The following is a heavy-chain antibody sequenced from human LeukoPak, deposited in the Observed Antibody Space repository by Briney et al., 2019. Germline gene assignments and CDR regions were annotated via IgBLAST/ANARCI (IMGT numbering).Heavy chain of an antibody. CDR1: GYTFTGYY. CDR2: INPNSGGT. V-gene: IGHV1-2*02. J-gene: IGHJ4*02. CDR3: ARPMKQKYYYDSSGYYLDY. Sequence: ASVKVSCKASGYTFTGYYMHWMRQAPGQGLEWMGWINPNSGGTNYAQKFQGRVTMTRDTSISTAYMELSRLRSDDTAVYYCARPMKQKYYYDSSGYYLDYWGQGTLVTGSS. D-gene: IGHD3-22*01.